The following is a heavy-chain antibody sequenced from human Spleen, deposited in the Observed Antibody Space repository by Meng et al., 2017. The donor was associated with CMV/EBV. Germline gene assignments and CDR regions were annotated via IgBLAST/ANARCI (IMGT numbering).Heavy chain of an antibody. CDR2: MLHDGSTK. Sequence: TFRSYPMHWVRQAPGKGLEWVAVMLHDGSTKYYADSVKGRFTISRDNSRNTMYLQMHSLGVEDTAVYYCASDLRGPNYYDSTGYFDYWGQGILVTVSS. V-gene: IGHV3-30*04. CDR3: ASDLRGPNYYDSTGYFDY. CDR1: TFRSYP. D-gene: IGHD3-22*01. J-gene: IGHJ4*02.